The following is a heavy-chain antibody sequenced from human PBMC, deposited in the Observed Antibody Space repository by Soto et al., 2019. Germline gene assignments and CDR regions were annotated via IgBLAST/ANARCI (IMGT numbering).Heavy chain of an antibody. CDR1: GFTFSSYG. CDR2: ISYDGSNK. D-gene: IGHD6-19*01. V-gene: IGHV3-30*18. J-gene: IGHJ6*02. Sequence: PGGSLRLSCAASGFTFSSYGMHWVRQAPGKGLEWVAVISYDGSNKYYADSVKGRFTISRDNSKNTLYLQMNSLRAEDTAVYYCAKGNGYSSGWPLSYYYYGMDVWGQGTTVTVSS. CDR3: AKGNGYSSGWPLSYYYYGMDV.